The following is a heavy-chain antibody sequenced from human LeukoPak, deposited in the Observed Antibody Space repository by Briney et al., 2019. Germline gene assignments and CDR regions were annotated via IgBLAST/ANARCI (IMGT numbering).Heavy chain of an antibody. Sequence: GGPLRLSCAASGFTFSSYWMSWVRQAPGKGLEWVANIKQDGSEKYYVDSVKGRFTISRDNAKNSLYLQMNSLRAEDTAVYYCASGGIQYYYYMDVWGKGTTVTVSS. D-gene: IGHD5-18*01. CDR2: IKQDGSEK. CDR3: ASGGIQYYYYMDV. J-gene: IGHJ6*03. V-gene: IGHV3-7*01. CDR1: GFTFSSYW.